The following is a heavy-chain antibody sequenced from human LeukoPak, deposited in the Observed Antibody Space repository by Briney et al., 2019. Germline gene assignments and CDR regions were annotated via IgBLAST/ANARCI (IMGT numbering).Heavy chain of an antibody. J-gene: IGHJ3*02. CDR1: GFTFSSYA. CDR3: ARDAEGGYYGSGSLLSI. D-gene: IGHD3-10*01. Sequence: GGSLRLSRAASGFTFSSYAMHWVRQAPGKGLEYVSAISSNGGSTYYANSVKGRFTISRDNSKNTLYLQMGSLRAEDMAVYCCARDAEGGYYGSGSLLSIWGQGTMVTVSS. CDR2: ISSNGGST. V-gene: IGHV3-64*01.